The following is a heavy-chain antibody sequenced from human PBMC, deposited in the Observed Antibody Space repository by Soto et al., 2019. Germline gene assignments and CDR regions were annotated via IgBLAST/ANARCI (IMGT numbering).Heavy chain of an antibody. J-gene: IGHJ5*02. V-gene: IGHV4-34*01. CDR3: TRAERFPRSCLDL. D-gene: IGHD3-10*01. CDR2: VNHSGEA. Sequence: SETLSLTCGVYGGSFRNYYWIWVRQPPGKGLEWIGEVNHSGEATYNPSLQSRITISLDTSNNQFSLKMTSVTAADTAMYVCTRAERFPRSCLDLWGQGTQVTVSS. CDR1: GGSFRNYY.